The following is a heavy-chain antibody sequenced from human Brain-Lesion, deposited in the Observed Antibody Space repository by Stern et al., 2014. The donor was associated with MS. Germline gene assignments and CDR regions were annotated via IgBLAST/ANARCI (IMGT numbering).Heavy chain of an antibody. V-gene: IGHV1-24*01. CDR3: ATLSPGAGGNYYRHFDY. J-gene: IGHJ4*02. D-gene: IGHD1-26*01. CDR2: FDPEDGET. CDR1: GYTLTELS. Sequence: QVQLGQSRAEVKKPGASVKVSCKVSGYTLTELSMHWVRQAPRKGLEWMGGFDPEDGETIYAQKFQGRVTMTEDTSTDTAYMELSSLRSEDTAVYYCATLSPGAGGNYYRHFDYWGQGTLVTVSS.